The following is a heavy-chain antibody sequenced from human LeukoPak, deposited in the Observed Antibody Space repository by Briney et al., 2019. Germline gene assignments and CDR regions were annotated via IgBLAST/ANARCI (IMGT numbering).Heavy chain of an antibody. V-gene: IGHV1-69*13. Sequence: ASVRVSCKASRGTFSSYAISSVRQAAGLGVEWLGGILPIFGVANSAQTFQGRVTITADESTSTAYMELSSLRSEDTAVYYCARGDEWHYDFWSGYWYWGQGTLVTVSS. CDR3: ARGDEWHYDFWSGYWY. CDR2: ILPIFGVA. D-gene: IGHD3-3*01. J-gene: IGHJ4*02. CDR1: RGTFSSYA.